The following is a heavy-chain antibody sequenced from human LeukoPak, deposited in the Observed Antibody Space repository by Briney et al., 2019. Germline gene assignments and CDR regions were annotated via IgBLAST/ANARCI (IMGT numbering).Heavy chain of an antibody. Sequence: PGGSLRLSCAASGFTFNDYAMSWVRQAAGKGLEWVAGISDTGRRTYYTDSMKGRFTISRDDSKKTVSLQMNTLTAEDTAIYFCARHDSFIPYWGQGTLVTVSS. V-gene: IGHV3-23*01. CDR3: ARHDSFIPY. CDR2: ISDTGRRT. J-gene: IGHJ4*02. CDR1: GFTFNDYA. D-gene: IGHD3-16*02.